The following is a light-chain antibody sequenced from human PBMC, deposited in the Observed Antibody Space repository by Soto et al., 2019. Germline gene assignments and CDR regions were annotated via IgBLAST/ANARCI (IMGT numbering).Light chain of an antibody. V-gene: IGLV1-40*01. CDR2: DTK. Sequence: QSVLTKPPLVSGAPGQRVAISCADSRSNIGADYTVHWYQQLPGTAPKLLIYDTKNRPSGVPERFSGSKTGTSASLAITGLHAEDEADYYCQSDDSGLSGLAFGGGTKLTVL. J-gene: IGLJ2*01. CDR1: RSNIGADYT. CDR3: QSDDSGLSGLA.